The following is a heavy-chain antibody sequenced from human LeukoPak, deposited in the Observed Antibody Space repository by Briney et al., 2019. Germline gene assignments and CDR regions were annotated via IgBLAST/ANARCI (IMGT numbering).Heavy chain of an antibody. CDR2: FSYDGNSK. CDR3: ARGKVQDSGYDYFLDY. V-gene: IGHV3-30-3*01. D-gene: IGHD5-12*01. Sequence: GGSLRLSCAASGCTFSSYAMHWVRQAPGKGLEWVTLFSYDGNSKYYADSVKGRFTISRDNSKNTLYLQMNSLRADDSAIYYCARGKVQDSGYDYFLDYWGQGTLVTVSS. J-gene: IGHJ4*02. CDR1: GCTFSSYA.